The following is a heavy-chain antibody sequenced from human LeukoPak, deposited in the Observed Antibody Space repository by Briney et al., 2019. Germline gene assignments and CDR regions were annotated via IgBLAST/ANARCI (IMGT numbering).Heavy chain of an antibody. CDR2: ISSSSSYI. Sequence: AGGSLRLSCAASGFTFSSYSMNWVRQAPGKGLEWVSSISSSSSYIYYADSVKGRFTISRDNAKNSLYLQMNSLRAEDTAVYYCARDWSSYGYGFLWGQGTLVTVSS. D-gene: IGHD3-3*01. CDR1: GFTFSSYS. J-gene: IGHJ4*02. V-gene: IGHV3-21*01. CDR3: ARDWSSYGYGFL.